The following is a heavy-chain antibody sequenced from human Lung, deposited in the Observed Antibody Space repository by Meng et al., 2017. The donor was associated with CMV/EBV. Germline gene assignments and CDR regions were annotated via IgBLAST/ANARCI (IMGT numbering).Heavy chain of an antibody. Sequence: ASVXVSXKASGYTFTGYYMHWVRQAPGQGLEWMGWINPNSGHTNYAQKFQGRVTMTRDTSISTAYMELSRLRSDDTAVYYCARDRVPAAFRDYGMDVWGQGTTVTVSS. CDR1: GYTFTGYY. CDR3: ARDRVPAAFRDYGMDV. V-gene: IGHV1-2*02. D-gene: IGHD2-2*01. CDR2: INPNSGHT. J-gene: IGHJ6*02.